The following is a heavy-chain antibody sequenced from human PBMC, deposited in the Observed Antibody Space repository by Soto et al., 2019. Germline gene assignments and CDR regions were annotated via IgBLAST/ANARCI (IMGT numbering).Heavy chain of an antibody. V-gene: IGHV1-46*01. J-gene: IGHJ4*02. CDR3: ARNERYYDSSGYYYY. Sequence: ASVKVSCKASGYTFTSYYMHWVRQAPGQGLEWMGIINPSGGSTSYAQKFQGRVTMTRDTSTSAVYMELSSLRSEDTAVYYCARNERYYDSSGYYYYWGQGTLVTVSS. CDR1: GYTFTSYY. D-gene: IGHD3-22*01. CDR2: INPSGGST.